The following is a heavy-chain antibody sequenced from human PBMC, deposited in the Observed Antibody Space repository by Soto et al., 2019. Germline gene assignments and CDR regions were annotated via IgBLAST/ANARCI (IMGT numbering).Heavy chain of an antibody. CDR2: INHSGST. CDR1: GGSFSGYY. Sequence: QVQLQQWGAGLLKPSETLSLTCAVYGGSFSGYYWSWIRQPPGKGLEWIGEINHSGSTNYNPSLKSRGTISVDTSKNQFSLKLSSVTAADTAVYYCARGFLSPNRSGHYGGGRRGYYYYMDVWGKGTTVTVSS. D-gene: IGHD4-17*01. CDR3: ARGFLSPNRSGHYGGGRRGYYYYMDV. J-gene: IGHJ6*03. V-gene: IGHV4-34*01.